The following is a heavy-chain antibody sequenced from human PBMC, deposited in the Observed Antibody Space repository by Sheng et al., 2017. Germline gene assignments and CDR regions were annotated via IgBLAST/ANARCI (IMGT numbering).Heavy chain of an antibody. Sequence: QLQLQESGPGLVKPSETLSLTCTVSGGSISSSSYYWGWIRQPPGKGLEWIGSIYYSGSTYYNPSLKSRVTISVDTSKNQFSLKLSSVTAADTAVYYCARVEYYGSGSSIMDVWGQGTTGHRLL. V-gene: IGHV4-39*07. CDR3: ARVEYYGSGSSIMDV. CDR1: GGSISSSSYY. CDR2: IYYSGST. D-gene: IGHD3-10*01. J-gene: IGHJ6*02.